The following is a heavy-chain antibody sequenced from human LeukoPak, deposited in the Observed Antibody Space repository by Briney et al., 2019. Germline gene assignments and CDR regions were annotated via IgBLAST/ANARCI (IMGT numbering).Heavy chain of an antibody. J-gene: IGHJ6*03. V-gene: IGHV3-66*02. CDR3: ARERMIGYYYYYMDV. CDR1: GFTVSSNY. CDR2: IYSGGST. Sequence: PGGSLRLSCAASGFTVSSNYMSWVRQAPGKGLEWVSVIYSGGSTYYADSVKGRFTISRDNSKNTLYLQMNSLRAEDTAVYYCARERMIGYYYYYMDVWGKGTTVTVSS. D-gene: IGHD3-22*01.